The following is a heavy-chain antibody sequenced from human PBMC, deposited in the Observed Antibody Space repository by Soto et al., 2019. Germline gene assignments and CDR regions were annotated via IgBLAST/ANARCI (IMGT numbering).Heavy chain of an antibody. Sequence: SETLSLTCAVSSVSISSGNWWTWVRQTPQRGLEYIGEIFHDGTANYYPSFERRVAISVDTSKNQFSLKLTSVTAADTAIYFCARLVYDTRLNYMYFDFWGQGALVTVSS. D-gene: IGHD3-10*01. V-gene: IGHV4-4*02. J-gene: IGHJ4*02. CDR3: ARLVYDTRLNYMYFDF. CDR2: IFHDGTA. CDR1: SVSISSGNW.